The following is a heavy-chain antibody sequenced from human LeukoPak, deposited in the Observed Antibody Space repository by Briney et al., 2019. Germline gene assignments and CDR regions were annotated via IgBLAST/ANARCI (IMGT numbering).Heavy chain of an antibody. J-gene: IGHJ3*02. CDR3: ARVLKQEGSSAFDI. CDR1: GYTFTGYY. CDR2: INPNSGGT. V-gene: IGHV1-2*06. Sequence: ASVKVSCKASGYTFTGYYMHWVRQAPGQGLEWMGPINPNSGGTNYAQKFQGRVTMTRDTSISTAYMELSRLRSDDTAVYYCARVLKQEGSSAFDIWGQGTMVTVSS. D-gene: IGHD6-13*01.